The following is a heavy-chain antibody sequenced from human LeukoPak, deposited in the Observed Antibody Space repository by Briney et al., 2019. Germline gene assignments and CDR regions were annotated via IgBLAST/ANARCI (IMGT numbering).Heavy chain of an antibody. CDR2: IYYSRST. V-gene: IGHV4-59*01. J-gene: IGHJ4*02. CDR3: ARDPGYSSGWYSGYFDY. D-gene: IGHD6-19*01. Sequence: SETLSLTCTVSGGSISSYYWSWIRQPPGKGLEWIGYIYYSRSTNYNPSLKSRVTISVDTSKNQFSLKLSSVTAADTAVYYCARDPGYSSGWYSGYFDYWGQGTLVTVSS. CDR1: GGSISSYY.